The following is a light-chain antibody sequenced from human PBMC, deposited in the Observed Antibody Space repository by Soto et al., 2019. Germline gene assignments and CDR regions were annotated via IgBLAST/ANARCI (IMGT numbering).Light chain of an antibody. CDR2: GAS. CDR1: QSVSSN. J-gene: IGKJ4*01. Sequence: EIVMTQSPATLSVSPGERATLSCRASQSVSSNLAWYQQKPGQAPRLLIYGASTRATGIPARFSGSGSGTEFTLTISSLQSEDFAVYYCQQYNNPLTFGGGIKVEIK. CDR3: QQYNNPLT. V-gene: IGKV3-15*01.